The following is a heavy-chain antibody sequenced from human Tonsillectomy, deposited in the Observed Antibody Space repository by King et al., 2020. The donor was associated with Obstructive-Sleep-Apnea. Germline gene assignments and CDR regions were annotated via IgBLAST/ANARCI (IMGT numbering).Heavy chain of an antibody. Sequence: QLVQSGAEVKKPGSSVKVSCKTSGGTFSSYAISWVRQAPVQGLEWMGGIIPILGTANYAQKFQGRVTITADESTRPAYMELSSLRSEDTAVYYCAVDSYGKYYYYAVDVWGQGTTVIVS. CDR2: IIPILGTA. CDR3: AVDSYGKYYYYAVDV. V-gene: IGHV1-69*01. D-gene: IGHD5-18*01. J-gene: IGHJ6*02. CDR1: GGTFSSYA.